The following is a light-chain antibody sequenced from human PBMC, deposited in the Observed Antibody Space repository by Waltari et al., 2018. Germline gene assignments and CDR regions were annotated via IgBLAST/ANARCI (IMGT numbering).Light chain of an antibody. J-gene: IGLJ1*01. Sequence: QPALPQPAPASGSPGQSITIPRTGTSSDIGTYHYLSWYQQYPGKAPKLMIYDVNKRPSGVSDRFSGSKSGNTAALTISGLQAEDEADYYCCSYTRSSTYVFGTGTQVTVL. CDR3: CSYTRSSTYV. V-gene: IGLV2-14*01. CDR1: SSDIGTYHY. CDR2: DVN.